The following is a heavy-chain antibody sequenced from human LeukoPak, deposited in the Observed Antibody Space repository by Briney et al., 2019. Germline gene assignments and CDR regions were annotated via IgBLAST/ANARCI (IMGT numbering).Heavy chain of an antibody. D-gene: IGHD6-13*01. V-gene: IGHV1-2*02. CDR2: INPNSGGT. J-gene: IGHJ4*02. CDR1: GYTFTGYY. Sequence: ASVTVSCTASGYTFTGYYMHRVRQAPGQGLEWMGWINPNSGGTNYAQKFQGRVTMTRDTSISTAYMELSRLRSDDTAVYYCARAVGTYSSSWYLFGYWGQGTLVTVSS. CDR3: ARAVGTYSSSWYLFGY.